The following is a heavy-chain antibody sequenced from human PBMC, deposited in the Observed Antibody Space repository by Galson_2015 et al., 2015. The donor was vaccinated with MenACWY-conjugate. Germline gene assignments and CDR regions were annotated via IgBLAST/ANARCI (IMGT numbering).Heavy chain of an antibody. CDR1: GFTVSNNY. J-gene: IGHJ3*02. D-gene: IGHD2-2*01. V-gene: IGHV3-53*01. CDR2: INSGGGT. Sequence: SLRLSCAASGFTVSNNYMHWIRQAPGKGLEWVSVINSGGGTYNAADVMGGFTISRANSKNTLYLQMNSMRAEETAIYYCAAFVLVPPADMGVDALDIRGQRTMVIVSS. CDR3: AAFVLVPPADMGVDALDI.